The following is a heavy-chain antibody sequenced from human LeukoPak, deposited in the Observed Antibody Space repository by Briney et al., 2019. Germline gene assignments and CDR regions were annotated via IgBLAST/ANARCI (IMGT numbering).Heavy chain of an antibody. V-gene: IGHV4-4*07. J-gene: IGHJ5*02. Sequence: PSETLSLTCTVSGGSISSYYWSWIRQPAGKGLEWIGRIYTSGSTNYNPSLKSRVTMSVDTSKNQFSLKLSSVTAADTAVYYCARDLTDEDLVVVSNWFDPWGQGTLVTVSS. CDR3: ARDLTDEDLVVVSNWFDP. CDR1: GGSISSYY. CDR2: IYTSGST. D-gene: IGHD3-22*01.